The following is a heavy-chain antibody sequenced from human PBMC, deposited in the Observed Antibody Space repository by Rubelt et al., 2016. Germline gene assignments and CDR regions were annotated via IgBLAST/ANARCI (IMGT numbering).Heavy chain of an antibody. CDR2: VYYSGTT. J-gene: IGHJ3*02. CDR1: GGSFSKTSYY. CDR3: ARRYPYYGDSYDI. D-gene: IGHD4-17*01. V-gene: IGHV4-39*01. Sequence: QLQLQESGPGLVKPSETLSLTCTVSGGSFSKTSYYWGWIRQTPGKGLELIGSVYYSGTTYYNPSLKSRVTIAVDMSKNQFSRRLSSVSAADTAVYYCARRYPYYGDSYDIWGQGTLVTVSS.